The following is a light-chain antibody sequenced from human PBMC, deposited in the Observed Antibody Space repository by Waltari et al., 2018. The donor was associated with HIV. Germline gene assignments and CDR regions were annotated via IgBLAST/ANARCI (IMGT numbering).Light chain of an antibody. V-gene: IGKV3-20*01. CDR3: QQHPIT. J-gene: IGKJ5*01. CDR1: QSVSRDY. Sequence: DIVLTQYPGNLSLYPGERATLSCRASQSVSRDYLAWYQQKPGQAPRLLIYGVSSRATGIPDRFSGSGSGTEFTLTISRLEPEDFAVYYCQQHPITFGQGTRLEIK. CDR2: GVS.